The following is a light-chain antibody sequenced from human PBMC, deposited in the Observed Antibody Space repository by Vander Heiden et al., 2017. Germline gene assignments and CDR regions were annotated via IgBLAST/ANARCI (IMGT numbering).Light chain of an antibody. CDR2: GAS. Sequence: EIVLTQSPGTLSLSPGERATLSCRASQSVSSSYLAWYQQKPGQAPRLLIYGASSRATGIPDRFSGSGSGTDFTLTISRLEPEDFAVYYCQLYGSSPPWTFDQGTKVEIK. J-gene: IGKJ1*01. CDR3: QLYGSSPPWT. CDR1: QSVSSSY. V-gene: IGKV3-20*01.